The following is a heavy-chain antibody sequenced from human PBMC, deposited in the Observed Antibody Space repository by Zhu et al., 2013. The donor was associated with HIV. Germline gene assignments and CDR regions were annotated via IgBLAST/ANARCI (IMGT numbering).Heavy chain of an antibody. D-gene: IGHD6-13*01. CDR1: GYTFTGYY. V-gene: IGHV1-2*04. CDR2: INPNSGGT. CDR3: ARAIPGIAAAGTEEYFDY. J-gene: IGHJ4*02. Sequence: QVQLVQSGAEVKKPGASVKVSCKASGYTFTGYYMHWVRQAPGQGLEWMGWINPNSGGTNYAQKFQGWVTMTRDTSISTAYMELSRLRSDDTAVYYCARAIPGIAAAGTEEYFDYWAREPWSPSP.